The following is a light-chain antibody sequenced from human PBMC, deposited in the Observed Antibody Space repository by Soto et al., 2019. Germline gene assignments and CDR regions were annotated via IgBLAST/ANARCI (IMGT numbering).Light chain of an antibody. CDR1: QSISSF. V-gene: IGKV1-5*01. CDR2: DAS. Sequence: DIQMTQSPSTLSSSLGDRVTITCRASQSISSFLAWYQQKPGKAPKLLIYDASSLESGVPSRFSGIGSGTEFTLTISNLQTDDFAAYYCQQYDSYSSGPFGQGTKVDIK. J-gene: IGKJ1*01. CDR3: QQYDSYSSGP.